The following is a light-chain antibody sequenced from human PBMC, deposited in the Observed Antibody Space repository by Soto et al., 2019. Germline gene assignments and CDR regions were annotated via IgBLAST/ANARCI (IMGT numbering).Light chain of an antibody. V-gene: IGKV3-15*01. J-gene: IGKJ1*01. CDR1: HSVSTN. CDR2: GAC. CDR3: HQYNSWPWT. Sequence: MQSPATLSLSPGDRAILSFRASHSVSTNLAWYQQRPGQPPRLLIYGACSRASYVPGRFSGSGSGREFTLTISNLQSEDFAIYSCHQYNSWPWTFGQGTKVDIK.